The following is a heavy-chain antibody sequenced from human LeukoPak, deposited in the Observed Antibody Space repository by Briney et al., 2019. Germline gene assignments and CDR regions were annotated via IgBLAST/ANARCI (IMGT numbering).Heavy chain of an antibody. CDR1: GGSISSYY. V-gene: IGHV4-59*01. Sequence: MSSETLSLTCTVSGGSISSYYWSWIRQPPGKGLEWIGYIYYSGSTNYNPSLKSRVTISVDTSKNQFSLKLSSVTAADTAVYYCARIAIAAQLLWFGESYRGEFDPWGQGTLVTVSS. CDR2: IYYSGST. D-gene: IGHD3-10*01. CDR3: ARIAIAAQLLWFGESYRGEFDP. J-gene: IGHJ5*02.